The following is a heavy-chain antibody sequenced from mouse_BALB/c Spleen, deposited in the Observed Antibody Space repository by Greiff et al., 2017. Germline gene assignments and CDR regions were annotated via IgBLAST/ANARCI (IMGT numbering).Heavy chain of an antibody. J-gene: IGHJ4*01. Sequence: EVQVVESGGGLVQPGGSLRLSCATSGFTFTDYYMSWVRQPPGKALEWLGFIRNKANGYTTEYSASVKGRFTISRDNSQSILYLQMNTLRAEDSATYYCARDGYYEGDYWGQGTSVTVSS. V-gene: IGHV7-3*02. CDR1: GFTFTDYY. CDR3: ARDGYYEGDY. CDR2: IRNKANGYTT. D-gene: IGHD2-3*01.